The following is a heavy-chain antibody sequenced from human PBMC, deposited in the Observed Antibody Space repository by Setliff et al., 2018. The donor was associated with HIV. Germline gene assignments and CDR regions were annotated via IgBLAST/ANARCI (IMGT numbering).Heavy chain of an antibody. V-gene: IGHV3-30*04. J-gene: IGHJ4*02. Sequence: GESLKISCAASGFTFSINSMHWVRQVPGKGLEWVAAISRSARHIYYADSVKGRFTTSRDDSNNTLYLQMNSLRTDDSAVYFCAREEYKPGFGLDSWGQGTLVTVSS. CDR3: AREEYKPGFGLDS. CDR1: GFTFSINS. D-gene: IGHD3-10*01. CDR2: ISRSARHI.